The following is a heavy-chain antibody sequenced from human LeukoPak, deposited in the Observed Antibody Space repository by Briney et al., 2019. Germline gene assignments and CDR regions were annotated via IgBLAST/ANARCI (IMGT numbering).Heavy chain of an antibody. V-gene: IGHV4-4*02. CDR1: GGSISSNNW. CDR2: IYHSGST. CDR3: ARDHCSGGSCYSTRGDYFDP. J-gene: IGHJ5*02. Sequence: SETLSLTCAVSGGSISSNNWWSWVRQPPGKGLEWIGEIYHSGSTNYNPSLKSRVTISVDKSKNQFSLKLSSVTAADTAVYYCARDHCSGGSCYSTRGDYFDPWGQGTLVTVSS. D-gene: IGHD2-15*01.